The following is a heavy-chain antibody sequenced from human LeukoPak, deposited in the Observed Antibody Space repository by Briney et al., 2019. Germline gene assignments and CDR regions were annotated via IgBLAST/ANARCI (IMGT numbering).Heavy chain of an antibody. CDR2: ISSGSSYI. V-gene: IGHV3-21*01. CDR3: ASQIVVVPGANDY. CDR1: GFTFSSYS. Sequence: GGSLRLSCAASGFTFSSYSMNWVRQAPGKGLEWVSSISSGSSYIYYADSVKGRFTISRDNAKNSLYLQMKSLRAEDTAVYYCASQIVVVPGANDYWGQGTLVTVSS. D-gene: IGHD2-2*01. J-gene: IGHJ4*02.